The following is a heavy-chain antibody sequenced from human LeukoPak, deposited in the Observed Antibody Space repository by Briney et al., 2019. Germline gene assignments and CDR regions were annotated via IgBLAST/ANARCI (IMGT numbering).Heavy chain of an antibody. J-gene: IGHJ4*02. CDR1: GFTFSNFA. CDR3: AKGGLVTDGGIDF. CDR2: ISDSGAT. V-gene: IGHV3-23*01. D-gene: IGHD3/OR15-3a*01. Sequence: PGGSLRLSCAASGFTFSNFAMTWVRQGPGKGLEWVSSISDSGATYFADSVKGRFTISRDNSKSTLYLQMNSLRAEDTAVYFCAKGGLVTDGGIDFGGQGTLVTVSS.